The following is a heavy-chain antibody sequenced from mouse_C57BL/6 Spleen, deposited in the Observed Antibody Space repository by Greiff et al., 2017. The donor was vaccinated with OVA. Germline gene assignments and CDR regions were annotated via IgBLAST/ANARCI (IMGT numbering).Heavy chain of an antibody. CDR2: IYPGDGDT. D-gene: IGHD2-4*01. J-gene: IGHJ1*03. CDR3: ARFDYDDWYFDV. CDR1: GYAFSSSW. Sequence: QVQLQQSGPELVKPGASVKISCKASGYAFSSSWMNWVKQRPGKGLEWIGRIYPGDGDTNYNGKFKGKATLTADKSSSTAYMQLSSLTSEDSAVYFCARFDYDDWYFDVWGTGTTVTVSS. V-gene: IGHV1-82*01.